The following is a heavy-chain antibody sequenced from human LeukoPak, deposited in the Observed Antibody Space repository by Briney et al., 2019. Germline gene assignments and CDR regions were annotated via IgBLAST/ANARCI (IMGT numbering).Heavy chain of an antibody. Sequence: ASVKVSCKASGYTFTGYYVHWVRQAPGQGLEWMGWINPNSGGTNYAQKFQGRVTMTRDTSISTAYMELSRLRSDDTAVYYCARDRHSYGLVLFDFWGQGTLATVSS. D-gene: IGHD5-18*01. CDR1: GYTFTGYY. CDR2: INPNSGGT. CDR3: ARDRHSYGLVLFDF. V-gene: IGHV1-2*02. J-gene: IGHJ4*02.